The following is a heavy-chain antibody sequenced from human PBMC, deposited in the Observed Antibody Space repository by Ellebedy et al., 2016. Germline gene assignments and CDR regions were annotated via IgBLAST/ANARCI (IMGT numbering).Heavy chain of an antibody. J-gene: IGHJ4*02. CDR3: AKDPGWELLFYFDY. CDR2: ISGSGGST. CDR1: GFTFSSYA. V-gene: IGHV3-23*01. D-gene: IGHD1-26*01. Sequence: GGSLRLSXAASGFTFSSYAMSWVRQAPGKGLEWVSAISGSGGSTYYADSVKGRFTISRDNSKNTLYLQMNSLRAEDTAVYYCAKDPGWELLFYFDYWGQGTLVTVSS.